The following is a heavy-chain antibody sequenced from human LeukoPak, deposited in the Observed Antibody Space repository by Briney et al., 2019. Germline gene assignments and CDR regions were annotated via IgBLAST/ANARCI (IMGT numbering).Heavy chain of an antibody. CDR2: ISWDGGSI. D-gene: IGHD5-24*01. CDR3: AKSRDGYNWRSFDI. V-gene: IGHV3-43D*04. Sequence: GGSLRLSCAASGFTFDDYAMHWVRQAPGKGLEWVSLISWDGGSIGYADSVKGRFTISRDNAKNSLYLQMNSLRAEDTALYYCAKSRDGYNWRSFDIWGQGTMVTVSS. J-gene: IGHJ3*02. CDR1: GFTFDDYA.